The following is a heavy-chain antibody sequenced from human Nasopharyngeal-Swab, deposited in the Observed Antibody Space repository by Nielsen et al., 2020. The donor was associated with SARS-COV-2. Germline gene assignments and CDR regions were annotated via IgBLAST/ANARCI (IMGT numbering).Heavy chain of an antibody. CDR1: GFTFSSYD. D-gene: IGHD1-26*01. CDR3: ARGRGGSYFSYFEY. Sequence: GESLKISCAASGFTFSSYDMHWVRQAPGRGLEWVAVISYDGSNKYYADSVKGRFTISRDNSKNTLYLQMNSLRGEDTAVYYCARGRGGSYFSYFEYWGQGTLVTVSS. V-gene: IGHV3-30-3*01. CDR2: ISYDGSNK. J-gene: IGHJ4*02.